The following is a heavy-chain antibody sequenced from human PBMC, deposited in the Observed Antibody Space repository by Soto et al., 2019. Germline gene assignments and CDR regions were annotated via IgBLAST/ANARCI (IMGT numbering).Heavy chain of an antibody. D-gene: IGHD3-22*01. CDR2: IIPIFGTA. V-gene: IGHV1-69*13. Sequence: SVKVSCKASGGTFSSYAISWVRQAPGQGLEWMGGIIPIFGTANYAQKFQGRVTITADESTSTAYMELSSLRSEDTAVYYCARATYYYDSSGYYAPNDYWGQGTLVTVST. CDR3: ARATYYYDSSGYYAPNDY. CDR1: GGTFSSYA. J-gene: IGHJ4*02.